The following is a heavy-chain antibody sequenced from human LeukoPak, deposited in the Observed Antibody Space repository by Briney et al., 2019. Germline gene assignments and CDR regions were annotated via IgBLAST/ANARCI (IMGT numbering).Heavy chain of an antibody. V-gene: IGHV3-23*01. D-gene: IGHD3-9*01. Sequence: GGSLRLSCAASGFTFSSNAMSWVRQAPGKGLEWVSAISGSGGSTYYADSVKGRFTISRDYSKNTLYLQMNSLRAEDTAVYYCAKVRYFDWFVFDYWGQGTLVTVSS. J-gene: IGHJ4*02. CDR2: ISGSGGST. CDR3: AKVRYFDWFVFDY. CDR1: GFTFSSNA.